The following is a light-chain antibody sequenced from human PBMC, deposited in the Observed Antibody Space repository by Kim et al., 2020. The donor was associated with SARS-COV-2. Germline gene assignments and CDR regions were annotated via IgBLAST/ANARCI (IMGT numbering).Light chain of an antibody. CDR2: GAS. J-gene: IGKJ1*01. Sequence: EIIMTQFPAPLSVSPGEGATLSCRASQSVRTNLAWYQQKPGQAPRLLLYGASTRATGIPARFSGSGSGTEFTLTISSLQSEDFAVYYCQHYNNWPPWTFGQGTKVDIK. V-gene: IGKV3-15*01. CDR3: QHYNNWPPWT. CDR1: QSVRTN.